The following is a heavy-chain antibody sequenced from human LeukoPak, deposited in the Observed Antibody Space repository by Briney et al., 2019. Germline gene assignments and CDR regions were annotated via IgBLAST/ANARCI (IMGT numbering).Heavy chain of an antibody. D-gene: IGHD2-8*01. CDR2: IYYSGST. Sequence: SETLSLTCTVSGGSISSHYWGWIRQPPGKGLEWIGYIYYSGSTNYNPSLKSRVTISVDTSKNQFSLKLSSVTAADTAVYYCARGRVSLYWFDPWGQGTLVTVSS. V-gene: IGHV4-59*11. CDR3: ARGRVSLYWFDP. CDR1: GGSISSHY. J-gene: IGHJ5*02.